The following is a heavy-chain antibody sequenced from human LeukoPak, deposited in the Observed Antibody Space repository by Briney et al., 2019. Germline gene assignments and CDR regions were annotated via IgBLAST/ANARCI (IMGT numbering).Heavy chain of an antibody. J-gene: IGHJ4*02. CDR3: ARDSLEWSSLPYY. D-gene: IGHD3-3*01. CDR1: GFTFSSYS. Sequence: GGSLSLSCAASGFTFSSYSMNWVRQAPGKGLEWVSSISSSSSYIYYADSVKGRFTISRDNAKNSLYLQMNSLRAEDTAVYYCARDSLEWSSLPYYWGQGTLVTVSS. CDR2: ISSSSSYI. V-gene: IGHV3-21*01.